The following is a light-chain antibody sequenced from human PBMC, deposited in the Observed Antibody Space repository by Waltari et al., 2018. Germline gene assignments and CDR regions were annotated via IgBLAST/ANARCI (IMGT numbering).Light chain of an antibody. V-gene: IGKV3-15*01. CDR2: GAS. J-gene: IGKJ1*01. CDR3: QQYNYWRT. CDR1: ESVGSA. Sequence: EIVMTQSPDALSVSPGESDTLSCRPSESVGSALAWYQQRPGQPPRLLIYGASTRPTGIPARFSGSGSGTEFTLTISSLQSEDFAVYYCQQYNYWRTFGQGTKVEIK.